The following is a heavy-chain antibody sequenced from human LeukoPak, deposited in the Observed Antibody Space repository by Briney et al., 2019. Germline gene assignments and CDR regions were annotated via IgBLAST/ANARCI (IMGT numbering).Heavy chain of an antibody. D-gene: IGHD3-22*01. CDR2: IYYSGST. CDR3: ARGGDYYDSSGYWWAFDI. Sequence: WETLSLTCTVSGYSISSGYYWGWIRQPPGKGLEWIGYIYYSGSTNYNPSLKSRVTISVDTSKNQFSLKLSSVTAADTAVYYCARGGDYYDSSGYWWAFDIWGQGTMVTVSS. V-gene: IGHV4-38-2*02. CDR1: GYSISSGYY. J-gene: IGHJ3*02.